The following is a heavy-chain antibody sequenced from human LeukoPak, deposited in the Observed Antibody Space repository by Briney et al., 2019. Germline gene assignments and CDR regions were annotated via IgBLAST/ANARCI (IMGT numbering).Heavy chain of an antibody. CDR2: INHSGST. Sequence: SETLSLTCAVYGGSFSGYYWSWIRQPPGKGLEWIGEINHSGSTNYNPSLKSRVTISVDTSKNQFSLKLSFVTAADTAVYYCARHGPRTAMVTIVPRLISFDYWGQGTLVTVSS. CDR3: ARHGPRTAMVTIVPRLISFDY. D-gene: IGHD5-18*01. J-gene: IGHJ4*02. V-gene: IGHV4-34*01. CDR1: GGSFSGYY.